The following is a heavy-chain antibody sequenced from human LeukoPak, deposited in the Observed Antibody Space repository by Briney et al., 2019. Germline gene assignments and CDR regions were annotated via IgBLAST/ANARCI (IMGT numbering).Heavy chain of an antibody. Sequence: GGSLRLSCAASGFTFSSYWMSWVRQAPGKGLEWVGRIKSKTDGGTTDYAAPVKGRFTISRDDSKNTLYLQMNSLRTEDTAVYYCTTDTIVVVPAAIADPWGQGTLVTVSS. CDR3: TTDTIVVVPAAIADP. CDR1: GFTFSSYW. D-gene: IGHD2-2*02. CDR2: IKSKTDGGTT. J-gene: IGHJ5*02. V-gene: IGHV3-15*01.